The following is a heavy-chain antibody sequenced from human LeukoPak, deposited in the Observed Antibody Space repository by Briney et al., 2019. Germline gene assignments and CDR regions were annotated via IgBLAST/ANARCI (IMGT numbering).Heavy chain of an antibody. CDR1: GYTFINNW. D-gene: IGHD3-10*01. CDR3: ARDNSVGDIAWWFDP. CDR2: VNPTGTGT. Sequence: RASVKVSFKASGYTFINNWMHWVRQAPGQGLEWIGLVNPTGTGTLYAQKFQGRVTMTRDMSTSTDYMELSSLRSEDTAVYYCARDNSVGDIAWWFDPWGQGTLVTVSS. V-gene: IGHV1-46*01. J-gene: IGHJ5*02.